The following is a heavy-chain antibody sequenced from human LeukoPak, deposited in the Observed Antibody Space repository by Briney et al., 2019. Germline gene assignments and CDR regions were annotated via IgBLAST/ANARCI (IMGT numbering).Heavy chain of an antibody. CDR3: ARLNRYCGSTSCYDY. CDR2: MYYSGNT. J-gene: IGHJ4*02. CDR1: GGSISSGDYY. Sequence: PSQTLSLTCTVSGGSISSGDYYWSWIRQPPGKGLEWIGYMYYSGNTYYNPSLKSRVTISVDTSKNQFSLRLSSVTAADTAMYYCARLNRYCGSTSCYDYWGQGTLVTVS. D-gene: IGHD2-2*01. V-gene: IGHV4-30-4*01.